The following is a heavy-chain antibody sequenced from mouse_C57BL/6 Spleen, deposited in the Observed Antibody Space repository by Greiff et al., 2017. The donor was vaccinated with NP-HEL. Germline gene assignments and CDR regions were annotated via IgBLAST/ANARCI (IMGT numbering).Heavy chain of an antibody. CDR1: GFTFSSYG. CDR3: ARDYGSSYEYFDV. D-gene: IGHD1-1*01. J-gene: IGHJ1*03. Sequence: DVKLVESGGDLVKPGGSLKLSCAASGFTFSSYGMSWVRQTPDKRLEWVATISSGGSYTYYPDSVKGRFTISRDNAKNTLYLQMSSLKSEDTAMYYCARDYGSSYEYFDVWGTGTTVTVSS. CDR2: ISSGGSYT. V-gene: IGHV5-6*02.